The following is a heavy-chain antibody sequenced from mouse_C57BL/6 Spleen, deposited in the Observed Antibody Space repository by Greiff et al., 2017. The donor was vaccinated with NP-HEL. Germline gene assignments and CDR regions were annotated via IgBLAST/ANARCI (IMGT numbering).Heavy chain of an antibody. CDR3: ARKGYYGSSYPYYFDY. D-gene: IGHD1-1*01. J-gene: IGHJ2*01. Sequence: VQLQQSGAELVKPGASVKLSCKASGYTFTSYWMHWVKQRPGQGLEWIGMIHPNSGSTNYNEKFKSKATLTVDKSSSTAYMQLSSLTSEDSAVYYCARKGYYGSSYPYYFDYWGQGTTLTVSS. V-gene: IGHV1-64*01. CDR1: GYTFTSYW. CDR2: IHPNSGST.